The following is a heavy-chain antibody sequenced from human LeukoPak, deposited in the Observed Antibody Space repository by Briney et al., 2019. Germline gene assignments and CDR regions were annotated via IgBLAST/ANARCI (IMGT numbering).Heavy chain of an antibody. D-gene: IGHD6-19*01. CDR1: GGTFSSYA. J-gene: IGHJ4*02. CDR3: ARAGYSSGWFDY. V-gene: IGHV1-69*13. Sequence: ASVKVSCKASGGTFSSYAISWVRQAPGQGLEWMGGIIPIFGTANYAQKFQGRVTITADESTSTAYMELSSLRSEDTAVYYCARAGYSSGWFDYWGQGTLVTVSS. CDR2: IIPIFGTA.